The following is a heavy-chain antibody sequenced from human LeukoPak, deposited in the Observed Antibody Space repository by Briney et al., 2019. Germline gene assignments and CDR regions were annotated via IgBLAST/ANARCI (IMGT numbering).Heavy chain of an antibody. V-gene: IGHV1-18*01. Sequence: GASVKVSCKASGYTFTSYGISWVRQAPGQGLDWMGWISAYNGNTNYAQKLQGRVTMTTDTSTSTAYMELRSLRSDDTAVYYCARGSGVRGALEYFDYWGQGTLVTVSS. CDR1: GYTFTSYG. CDR2: ISAYNGNT. J-gene: IGHJ4*02. D-gene: IGHD3-10*01. CDR3: ARGSGVRGALEYFDY.